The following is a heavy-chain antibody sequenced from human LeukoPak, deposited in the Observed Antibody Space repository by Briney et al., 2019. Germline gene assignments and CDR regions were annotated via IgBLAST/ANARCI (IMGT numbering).Heavy chain of an antibody. Sequence: SVRVSCKASGGTFSSYAISWVRQAPGQGLEWMGRIIPILGIANYAQKFQGRVTITADKSTSTAYMELSSLRSEDTAVYYCARGNYGDDPFGYWGQGTLVTVSS. D-gene: IGHD4-17*01. V-gene: IGHV1-69*04. CDR2: IIPILGIA. J-gene: IGHJ4*02. CDR3: ARGNYGDDPFGY. CDR1: GGTFSSYA.